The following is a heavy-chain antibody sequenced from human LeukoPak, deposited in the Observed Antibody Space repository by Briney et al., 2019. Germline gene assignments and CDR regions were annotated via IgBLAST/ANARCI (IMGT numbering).Heavy chain of an antibody. J-gene: IGHJ3*02. V-gene: IGHV7-4-1*02. CDR1: GYTFTRYT. D-gene: IGHD3-22*01. Sequence: ASVKVSCKASGYTFTRYTMNWVRQAPGQGLGWMGWINTNTGNPTYAQGFTGRFVFSMDTSVSTAYLQISSLKAEDTAVYYCARDQGDTSGYYQDAFDIWGQGTMVTVSS. CDR2: INTNTGNP. CDR3: ARDQGDTSGYYQDAFDI.